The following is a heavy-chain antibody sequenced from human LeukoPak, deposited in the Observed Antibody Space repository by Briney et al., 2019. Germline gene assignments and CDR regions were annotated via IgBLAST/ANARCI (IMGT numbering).Heavy chain of an antibody. D-gene: IGHD2-15*01. CDR3: ARETAARVYYYYYYIDV. CDR2: IYTSGST. J-gene: IGHJ6*03. CDR1: GGSISSGSYY. Sequence: SQTLSLTCTVSGGSISSGSYYWSWIRQPAGKGLEWIGRIYTSGSTNYNPSLKSRVTISVDTSKDQFSLKLSSVTAADTAVYYCARETAARVYYYYYYIDVWGKGTTVTVSS. V-gene: IGHV4-61*02.